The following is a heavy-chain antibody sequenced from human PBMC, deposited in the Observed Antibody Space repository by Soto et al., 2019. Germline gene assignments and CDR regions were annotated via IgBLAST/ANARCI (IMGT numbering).Heavy chain of an antibody. V-gene: IGHV3-23*01. D-gene: IGHD2-15*01. CDR1: GADSELYG. CDR2: ISGSGSET. CDR3: AKDMDLFIGVVLAETASFDF. Sequence: SMRVSWSTSGADSELYGRMWFRASPRQGLEWVSAISGSGSETYYADSVKGRFNINRENSKETLFLQMKSVRAEDTAIYYCAKDMDLFIGVVLAETASFDFCAQGPLVTLSS. J-gene: IGHJ5*01.